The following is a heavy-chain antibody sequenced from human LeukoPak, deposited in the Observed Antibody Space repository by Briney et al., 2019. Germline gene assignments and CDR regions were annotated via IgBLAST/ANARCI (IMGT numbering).Heavy chain of an antibody. Sequence: SETLSLTCTVSGGSISSGDYYWGWIRQPPGKGLEWIGSIYHSGSTYYNPSLKSRVTISVDTSKNQFSLKLSSVTAADTAVYYCARPGIAVAGGFDYWGQGTLVTVSS. J-gene: IGHJ4*02. V-gene: IGHV4-39*07. CDR1: GGSISSGDYY. D-gene: IGHD6-19*01. CDR3: ARPGIAVAGGFDY. CDR2: IYHSGST.